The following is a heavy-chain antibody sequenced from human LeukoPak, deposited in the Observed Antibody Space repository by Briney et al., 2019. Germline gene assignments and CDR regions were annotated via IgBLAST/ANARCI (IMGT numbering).Heavy chain of an antibody. Sequence: SETLSLTCTVSGGSISSSSYYWGWIRQPPGKGLEWIGSIYYSGSTYYNPSLKSRVTISVDTSKNQFSLKLSSVTAADTAVYYCANVGYCSSTSCYDYWGQGTLVTVSS. CDR1: GGSISSSSYY. V-gene: IGHV4-39*01. CDR2: IYYSGST. D-gene: IGHD2-2*01. CDR3: ANVGYCSSTSCYDY. J-gene: IGHJ4*02.